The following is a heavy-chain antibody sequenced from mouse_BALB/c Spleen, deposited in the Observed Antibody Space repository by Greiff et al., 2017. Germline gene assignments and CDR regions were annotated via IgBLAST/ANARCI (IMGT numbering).Heavy chain of an antibody. CDR1: GYAFSSSW. CDR3: ASYGNYWYFDV. D-gene: IGHD2-10*02. J-gene: IGHJ1*01. V-gene: IGHV1-82*01. Sequence: VQRVESGPELVKPGASVKISCKASGYAFSSSWMNWVKQRPGQGLEWIGRIYPGDGDTNYNGKFKGKATLTADKSSSTAYMQLSSLTSVDSAVYFCASYGNYWYFDVWGAGTTVTVSS. CDR2: IYPGDGDT.